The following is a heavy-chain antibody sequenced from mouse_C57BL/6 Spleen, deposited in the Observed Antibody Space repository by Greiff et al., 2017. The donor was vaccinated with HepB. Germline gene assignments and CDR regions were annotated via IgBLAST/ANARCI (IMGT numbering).Heavy chain of an antibody. CDR1: GFTFSDYG. V-gene: IGHV5-17*01. Sequence: EVQVVESGGGLVKPGGSLKLSCAASGFTFSDYGMHWVRQAPGKGLEWVAYISSGSSTIYYADTVKGRFTISRDNAKNTLFLQMTSLRSEDTAMYYCARSYDYDWYFDVWGTGTTVTVSS. J-gene: IGHJ1*03. CDR3: ARSYDYDWYFDV. CDR2: ISSGSSTI. D-gene: IGHD2-4*01.